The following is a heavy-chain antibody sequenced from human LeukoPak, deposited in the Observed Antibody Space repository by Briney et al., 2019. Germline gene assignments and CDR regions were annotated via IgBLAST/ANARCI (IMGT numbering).Heavy chain of an antibody. D-gene: IGHD2-2*01. Sequence: SETLSLTCTVSGGSISSYYWSWIRQPPGKGLEWIGYIYYSGSTNYNPSLKSRVTISVDTSKNQFSLKLSSVTAADTAVYYCARALGYCSSTSCFEFDYWGQGTLVTVSS. CDR2: IYYSGST. J-gene: IGHJ4*02. CDR3: ARALGYCSSTSCFEFDY. CDR1: GGSISSYY. V-gene: IGHV4-59*01.